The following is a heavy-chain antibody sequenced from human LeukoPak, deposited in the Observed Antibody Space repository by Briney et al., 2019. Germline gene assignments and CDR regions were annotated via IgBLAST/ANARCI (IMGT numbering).Heavy chain of an antibody. CDR2: INLDGGEK. CDR3: ARDNGGTGWVH. Sequence: PGGSLRLSCAASGFTFSTYWMSWVRQSPGKGLEGVANINLDGGEKHYVDSVKGRFTISRDTAKNPLYLQMSSLRAEDTAVYYCARDNGGTGWVHWGQGTLVTVSS. V-gene: IGHV3-7*05. J-gene: IGHJ4*02. D-gene: IGHD6-19*01. CDR1: GFTFSTYW.